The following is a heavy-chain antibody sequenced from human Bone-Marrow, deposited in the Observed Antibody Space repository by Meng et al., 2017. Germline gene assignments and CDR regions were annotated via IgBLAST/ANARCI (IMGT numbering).Heavy chain of an antibody. V-gene: IGHV3-74*03. D-gene: IGHD3-9*01. J-gene: IGHJ4*02. CDR2: INTDASIT. CDR3: ARDADWVIFDH. CDR1: GFTFSSYN. Sequence: GESLKISCAASGFTFSSYNMHWVRQTPGEGLAWVSRINTDASITTYADSVKGRFTISRDDAKNTVYLQMNSLRAEDTAVHYCARDADWVIFDHWGQGALVTVSS.